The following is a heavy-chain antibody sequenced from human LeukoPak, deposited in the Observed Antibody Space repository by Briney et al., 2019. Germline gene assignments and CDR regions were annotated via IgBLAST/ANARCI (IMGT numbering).Heavy chain of an antibody. CDR2: ISSSSSYI. J-gene: IGHJ4*01. CDR1: GVTFRSYE. Sequence: GGSLRLSCAASGVTFRSYEMNWVRQAPGKGLEWVPSISSSSSYIYYADSVKGRFTISRDNAKNSLYLQMNSLRAEDTAVYYCARVDTAMVTGTLDYWGHGTLVTVSS. CDR3: ARVDTAMVTGTLDY. V-gene: IGHV3-21*01. D-gene: IGHD5-18*01.